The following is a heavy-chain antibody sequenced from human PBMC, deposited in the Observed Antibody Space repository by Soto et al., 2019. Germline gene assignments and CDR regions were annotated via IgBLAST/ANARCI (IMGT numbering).Heavy chain of an antibody. Sequence: EVQLLESGGGLVQPGGSLRLSCTASGFTFSTHAMTWVRQAPGKGLEWVSGISGSGGGTYYAEAVKGRFTVSRDNSKSTLYLQRNSLRVEDTAIYCWAKDLGPCRSINCCCSTNVWGKGTTVTVSS. CDR3: AKDLGPCRSINCCCSTNV. CDR1: GFTFSTHA. J-gene: IGHJ6*04. CDR2: ISGSGGGT. D-gene: IGHD2-2*01. V-gene: IGHV3-23*01.